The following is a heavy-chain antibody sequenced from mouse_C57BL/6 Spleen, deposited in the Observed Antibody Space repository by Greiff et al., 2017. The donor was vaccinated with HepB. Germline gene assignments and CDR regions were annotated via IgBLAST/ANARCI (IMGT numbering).Heavy chain of an antibody. Sequence: VKLQQPGAELVMPGASVKLSCKASGYTFTSYWMHWVKQRPGQGLEWIGEIDPSDSYTNYNQKFKGKSTLTVDKSSSTAYMQLSSLTSEDSAVYYCARDWNYWGQGTTLTVSS. CDR1: GYTFTSYW. CDR3: ARDWNY. CDR2: IDPSDSYT. V-gene: IGHV1-69*01. J-gene: IGHJ2*01. D-gene: IGHD4-1*01.